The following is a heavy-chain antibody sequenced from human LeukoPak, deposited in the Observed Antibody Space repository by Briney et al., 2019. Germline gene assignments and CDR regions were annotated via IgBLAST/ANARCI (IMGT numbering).Heavy chain of an antibody. Sequence: PGGSLRLSCAASGFTFSSYAMSWVRQAPGKGLEWVSAISGGGGSTYYADSVKGRFTISRDNSKNTLYLQMNSLRAEDTAVYYCAKDLTYCSGGSCYEGRGDFDYWGQGTLVTVSS. V-gene: IGHV3-23*01. CDR1: GFTFSSYA. CDR3: AKDLTYCSGGSCYEGRGDFDY. J-gene: IGHJ4*02. CDR2: ISGGGGST. D-gene: IGHD2-15*01.